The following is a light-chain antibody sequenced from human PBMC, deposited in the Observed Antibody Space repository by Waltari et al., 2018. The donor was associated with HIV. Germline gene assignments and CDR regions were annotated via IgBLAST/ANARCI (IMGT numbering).Light chain of an antibody. CDR2: DAS. Sequence: ILMTQSPVTLSVSPGETATLSCRAGRTLAGKLAWYQKKPGQPPRLLIYDASTRAAGVPDRFSGTGSETYFTLTISSLQSEDFGVYYCHQYNDWPTFGQGTKLEIK. J-gene: IGKJ2*01. CDR3: HQYNDWPT. CDR1: RTLAGK. V-gene: IGKV3-15*01.